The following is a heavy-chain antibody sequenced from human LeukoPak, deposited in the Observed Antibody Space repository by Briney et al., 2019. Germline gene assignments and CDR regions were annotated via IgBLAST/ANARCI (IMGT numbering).Heavy chain of an antibody. J-gene: IGHJ4*02. V-gene: IGHV3-23*01. CDR1: GFTFSNYA. Sequence: GGSLRLSCVASGFTFSNYALTWIRQAPGKGLEWVTAISGSAGSTHYADSVKGRFTISRDNSKNTLYLQMNRLRAEDTAVYYCAKEWTSMTYFDYWGQGTLVTVSS. CDR2: ISGSAGST. CDR3: AKEWTSMTYFDY. D-gene: IGHD2/OR15-2a*01.